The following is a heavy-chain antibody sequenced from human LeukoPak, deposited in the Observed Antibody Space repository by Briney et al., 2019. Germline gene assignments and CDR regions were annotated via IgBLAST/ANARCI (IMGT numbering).Heavy chain of an antibody. CDR1: GGSFSGYY. J-gene: IGHJ6*03. CDR3: ARLGKGQPVVAATEAGYYYYYMDV. Sequence: PSETLSLTCAVYGGSFSGYYWSWIRQPPGKGLEWIGEINHSGSTNYNPSLKSRVTISVDTSKNQFSQKLSSVTAADTAVYYCARLGKGQPVVAATEAGYYYYYMDVWGKGTTVTVSS. D-gene: IGHD2-15*01. CDR2: INHSGST. V-gene: IGHV4-34*01.